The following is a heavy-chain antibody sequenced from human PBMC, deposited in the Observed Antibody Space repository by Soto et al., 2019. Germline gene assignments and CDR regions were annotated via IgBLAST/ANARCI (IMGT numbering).Heavy chain of an antibody. J-gene: IGHJ4*02. V-gene: IGHV4-4*07. CDR3: ASIEGLSYDSSGYYSG. D-gene: IGHD3-22*01. Sequence: PSEPLCLTGTVSCGSIISYYWIWIRQPAGKGLEWIGRIYTSLSANYNPSLKSRVTMSVDTSKNQFSLKLSSVTAADTAVYYCASIEGLSYDSSGYYSGWGQGTLVTVSS. CDR2: IYTSLSA. CDR1: CGSIISYY.